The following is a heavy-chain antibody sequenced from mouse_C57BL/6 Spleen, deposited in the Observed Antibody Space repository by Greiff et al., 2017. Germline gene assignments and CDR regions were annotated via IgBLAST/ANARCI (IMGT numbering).Heavy chain of an antibody. CDR1: GYTFTDYE. D-gene: IGHD1-1*01. CDR2: IDPETGGT. J-gene: IGHJ4*01. Sequence: QVHVKQSGAELVRPGASVTLSCKASGYTFTDYEMHWVKQTPVHGLEWIGAIDPETGGTAYNQKFKGKAILTADKSSSTAYMELRSLTSEDSAVYYCTRSYYGDAMDYWGQGTSVTVSS. V-gene: IGHV1-15*01. CDR3: TRSYYGDAMDY.